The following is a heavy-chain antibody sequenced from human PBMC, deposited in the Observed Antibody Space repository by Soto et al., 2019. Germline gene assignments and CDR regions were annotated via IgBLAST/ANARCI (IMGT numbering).Heavy chain of an antibody. CDR3: ARLRTRIAVAGSFDY. J-gene: IGHJ4*02. V-gene: IGHV1-69*13. D-gene: IGHD6-19*01. CDR1: GGTFSSYA. Sequence: SVKVSCKASGGTFSSYAISWVRQAPGQGLEWMGGIIPIFGTANYAQKFQGRVTITADESTSTAYMELSSLRSEDTAVYYCARLRTRIAVAGSFDYWGQGSLVTVSS. CDR2: IIPIFGTA.